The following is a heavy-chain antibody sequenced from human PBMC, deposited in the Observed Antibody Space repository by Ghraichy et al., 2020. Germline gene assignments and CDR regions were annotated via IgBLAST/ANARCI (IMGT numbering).Heavy chain of an antibody. Sequence: SVKVSCKASGGTFSSYAISWVRQAPGQGLEWMGRIIPIFGTANYAQKFQGRVTITADESTSTAYMELSSLRSEDTAVYYCAGDLKNLELLSYYYYYMDVWVKGTTVTVSS. CDR2: IIPIFGTA. V-gene: IGHV1-69*13. CDR1: GGTFSSYA. CDR3: AGDLKNLELLSYYYYYMDV. D-gene: IGHD1-7*01. J-gene: IGHJ6*03.